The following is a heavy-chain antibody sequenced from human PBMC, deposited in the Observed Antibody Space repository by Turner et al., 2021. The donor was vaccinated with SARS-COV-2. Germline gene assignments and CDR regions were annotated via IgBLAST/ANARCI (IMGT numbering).Heavy chain of an antibody. J-gene: IGHJ6*02. V-gene: IGHV4-59*08. CDR1: GGSISSKS. CDR2: FYKIGSI. CDR3: ARHQGSTSGYDHGMNV. D-gene: IGHD1-1*01. Sequence: QVQLQESGPGLVRPSETLPPTCTVSGGSISSKSWSWIRQSPGRGLEWIGYFYKIGSIDYNPTLRSRVTISVDTSKNQLSLNLISMTAADTAVYYCARHQGSTSGYDHGMNVWGQGTAVIVSS.